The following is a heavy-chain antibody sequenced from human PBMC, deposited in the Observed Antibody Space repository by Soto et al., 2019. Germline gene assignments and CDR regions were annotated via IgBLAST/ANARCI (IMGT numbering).Heavy chain of an antibody. CDR1: GFTFSSYA. CDR3: AKEIKYSTLGNWFDP. J-gene: IGHJ5*02. D-gene: IGHD6-6*01. Sequence: GESLKISCAASGFTFSSYAMSWVRQAPGKGLEWVSAISGSGGSTYYADSVKGRFTISRDNSKNTLYLQMNSLRAEDTAVYYCAKEIKYSTLGNWFDPWGQGTLVTVSS. V-gene: IGHV3-23*01. CDR2: ISGSGGST.